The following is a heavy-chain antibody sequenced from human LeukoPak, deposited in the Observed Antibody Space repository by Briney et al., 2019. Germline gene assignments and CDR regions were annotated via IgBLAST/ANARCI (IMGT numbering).Heavy chain of an antibody. J-gene: IGHJ4*02. V-gene: IGHV4-59*12. CDR1: GGSISSYY. CDR3: ARVTLVVVTGGFDY. Sequence: SETLSLTCTVSGGSISSYYWSWIRQPPGKGLEWIGYIYYSGSTNYNPSLKSRVTISVDTSKNQFSLKLSSVTAADTAVYYCARVTLVVVTGGFDYWGQGTLVTVSS. D-gene: IGHD2-21*02. CDR2: IYYSGST.